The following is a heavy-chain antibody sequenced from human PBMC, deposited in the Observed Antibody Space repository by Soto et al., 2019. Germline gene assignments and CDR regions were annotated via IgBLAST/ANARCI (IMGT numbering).Heavy chain of an antibody. CDR2: IYYSGST. CDR3: ARSVFP. Sequence: TLSLTCTVSGGSISRGGYYWTWIRQHPGKGLEWIGYIYYSGSTYYNPSLKSRLTISLDTSKNQFSLKLSSVTAADTAVYYCARSVFPWGQGTLVTVS. V-gene: IGHV4-31*03. CDR1: GGSISRGGYY. J-gene: IGHJ5*02.